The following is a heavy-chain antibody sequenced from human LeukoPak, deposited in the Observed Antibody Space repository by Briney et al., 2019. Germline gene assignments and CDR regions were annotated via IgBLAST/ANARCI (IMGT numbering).Heavy chain of an antibody. CDR2: IIPIFGTA. CDR3: ARAIYSNLYYYYYMDV. Sequence: SVKVSCKASGGTFSSYAISWVRQAPGQGLEWMGGIIPIFGTANYAQKFQGRVTITADKSTSTAYMELSSLRSEDTAVYYCARAIYSNLYYYYYMDVWGKGTTVTVSS. V-gene: IGHV1-69*06. J-gene: IGHJ6*03. CDR1: GGTFSSYA. D-gene: IGHD4-11*01.